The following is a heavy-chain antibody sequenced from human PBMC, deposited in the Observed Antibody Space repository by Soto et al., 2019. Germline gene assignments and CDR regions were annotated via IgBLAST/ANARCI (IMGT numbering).Heavy chain of an antibody. D-gene: IGHD1-26*01. CDR1: GFTFRNYA. CDR2: ISRGGSHK. Sequence: PGGSLRISCAASGFTFRNYAIHWVRQAPGKGLEWVAVISRGGSHKYYLDSVKGRFTISRDNSKDTVNLLMNSLRDDDSAMYYCARSRNSAVADSFDFWGQGTLVTVSS. V-gene: IGHV3-30*04. CDR3: ARSRNSAVADSFDF. J-gene: IGHJ4*02.